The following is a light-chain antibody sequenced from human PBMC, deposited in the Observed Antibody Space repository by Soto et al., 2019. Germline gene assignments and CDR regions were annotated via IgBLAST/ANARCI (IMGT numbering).Light chain of an antibody. Sequence: QSVLTQPRSVSGSPGQSVSISCGGTSSDFGGYKYVSWYQQHPGKAPKLIIFDVSERPSGVPDRFSGSKSGNTASLTISGLRAEDEADYFCCSYAGGWVFGGGTKLTVL. CDR1: SSDFGGYKY. CDR2: DVS. CDR3: CSYAGGWV. J-gene: IGLJ2*01. V-gene: IGLV2-11*01.